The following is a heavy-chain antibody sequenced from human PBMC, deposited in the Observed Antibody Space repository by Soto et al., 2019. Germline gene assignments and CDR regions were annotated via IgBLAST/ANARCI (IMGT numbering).Heavy chain of an antibody. J-gene: IGHJ6*03. Sequence: ASVKVSCKTAGYTFINYAVYWVRQAPGQRLECMGWINADHGDTRYSQSLQGRVSITRDTSASTAYMELSSLSFEDTAVYYCARGGERYYMDVWGKGTTVTVSS. V-gene: IGHV1-3*01. CDR3: ARGGERYYMDV. CDR2: INADHGDT. CDR1: GYTFINYA. D-gene: IGHD1-1*01.